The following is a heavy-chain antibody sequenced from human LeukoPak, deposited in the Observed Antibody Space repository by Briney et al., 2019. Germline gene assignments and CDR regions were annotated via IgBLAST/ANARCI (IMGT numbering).Heavy chain of an antibody. CDR2: ISYDGSNK. Sequence: GGSLRLSCTASGFTFSSYAMHWVRQAPGKGLEWVAVISYDGSNKYYADSVKGRFTISRDNSKNTLSLQMNSLRAEDTAVYSCARERIQLWLLGVWARYWGQGTLVTVSS. CDR3: ARERIQLWLLGVWARY. CDR1: GFTFSSYA. V-gene: IGHV3-30*04. D-gene: IGHD5-18*01. J-gene: IGHJ4*02.